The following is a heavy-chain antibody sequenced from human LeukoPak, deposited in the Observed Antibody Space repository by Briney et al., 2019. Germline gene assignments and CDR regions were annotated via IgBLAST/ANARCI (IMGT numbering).Heavy chain of an antibody. Sequence: GASVKVSCKXSGYTFTGNYMHWVRQARGQGLEWMGRINPNSGGTNYSQKFQGRVTMTRVTSISTAYMELSRLRSDDTAVYYRARHYCSSTSCYYNYWGQGTLVTVSS. D-gene: IGHD2-2*01. CDR2: INPNSGGT. CDR1: GYTFTGNY. V-gene: IGHV1-2*06. J-gene: IGHJ4*02. CDR3: ARHYCSSTSCYYNY.